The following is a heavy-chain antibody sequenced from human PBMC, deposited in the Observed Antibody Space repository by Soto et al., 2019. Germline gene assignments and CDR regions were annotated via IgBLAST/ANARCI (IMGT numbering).Heavy chain of an antibody. CDR1: RYSFTDYH. D-gene: IGHD2-8*01. CDR2: LNPKSGGT. V-gene: IGHV1-2*04. Sequence: APVKFSCKASRYSFTDYHIHWVRQAPGQGLERLGRLNPKSGGTSTAQKFQGWVTMTTDTAISKASMELTRLTSDDTAIYYCARGDSTDCSNVVCSCVYNHDMDVWG. J-gene: IGHJ6*02. CDR3: ARGDSTDCSNVVCSCVYNHDMDV.